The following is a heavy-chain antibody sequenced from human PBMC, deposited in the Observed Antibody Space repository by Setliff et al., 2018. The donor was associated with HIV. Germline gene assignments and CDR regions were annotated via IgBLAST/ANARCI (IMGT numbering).Heavy chain of an antibody. D-gene: IGHD3-10*01. J-gene: IGHJ4*01. Sequence: GASVKVSCKASGDTFRSYAISWVRQAPGQGLEWMGRIIPILATSNYTQKFQGRVTITADKSTRTAYMELSSLRSEDTAVYYCARDGWDYYGSGTYPPLYYFDSWGQGTLVTV. V-gene: IGHV1-69*06. CDR2: IIPILATS. CDR3: ARDGWDYYGSGTYPPLYYFDS. CDR1: GDTFRSYA.